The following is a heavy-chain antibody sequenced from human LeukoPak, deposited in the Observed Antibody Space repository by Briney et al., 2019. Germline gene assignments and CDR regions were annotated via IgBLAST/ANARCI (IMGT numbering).Heavy chain of an antibody. Sequence: GGSLRLSCAAPGFIFDNYAIHWVRQAPGKGLEWVSLISGDGGSTFYADSVRGRFTISRDNTRKSLSLQMSSLRSEDTALYYCAGESETSGWYDYWGQGTLVTVSS. D-gene: IGHD6-19*01. CDR2: ISGDGGST. CDR1: GFIFDNYA. V-gene: IGHV3-43*02. CDR3: AGESETSGWYDY. J-gene: IGHJ4*02.